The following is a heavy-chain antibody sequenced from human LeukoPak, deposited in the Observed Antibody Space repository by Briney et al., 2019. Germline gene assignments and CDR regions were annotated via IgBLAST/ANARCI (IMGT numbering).Heavy chain of an antibody. CDR2: INPYNGNK. J-gene: IGHJ4*02. CDR3: ARENAGLGVLPHYFDH. D-gene: IGHD3-10*01. CDR1: GYTFTSYG. Sequence: ASVKVSCKASGYTFTSYGINWVRQAPGQGLEWMGWINPYNGNKNYAQKLQGRVTMTTDTSTSTAYVELRSLRSDDTAVYYCARENAGLGVLPHYFDHWGQGALVTVSS. V-gene: IGHV1-18*01.